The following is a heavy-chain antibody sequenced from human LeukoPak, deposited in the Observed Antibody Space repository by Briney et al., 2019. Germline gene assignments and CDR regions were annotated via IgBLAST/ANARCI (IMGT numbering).Heavy chain of an antibody. CDR3: ASRRGYSGYDSSFDY. J-gene: IGHJ4*02. D-gene: IGHD5-12*01. CDR1: GYTLTELS. Sequence: ASVKVSCKVSGYTLTELSMHWVRQAPGKGLEGMGGFDPEDGETIYAQKFQGRVTMTEATSTDTAYMELSSLRSEDAAVYYCASRRGYSGYDSSFDYWGQGTLVTVSS. CDR2: FDPEDGET. V-gene: IGHV1-24*01.